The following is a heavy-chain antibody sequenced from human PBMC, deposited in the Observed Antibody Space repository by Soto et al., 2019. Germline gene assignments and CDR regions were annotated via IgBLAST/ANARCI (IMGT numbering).Heavy chain of an antibody. CDR1: GFSLSNARMG. D-gene: IGHD4-17*01. V-gene: IGHV2-26*01. J-gene: IGHJ4*02. Sequence: QVTLKESGPVLVKPTEPLTLTCTVSGFSLSNARMGVSWIRQPPGKALEWLAHIFSNDEKSYSTSLKSRLTISKDTSKSQVVLTMTNMDPVDTATYYCARTHYGDYFIYFDYWGQGTLVTVSS. CDR3: ARTHYGDYFIYFDY. CDR2: IFSNDEK.